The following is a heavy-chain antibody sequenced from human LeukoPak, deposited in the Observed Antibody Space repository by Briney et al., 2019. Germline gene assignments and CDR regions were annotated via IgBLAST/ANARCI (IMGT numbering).Heavy chain of an antibody. J-gene: IGHJ3*02. CDR2: IKQDGSEK. CDR3: ARDYFDSSGYYDAFDI. CDR1: GFTFSRYW. D-gene: IGHD3-22*01. V-gene: IGHV3-7*04. Sequence: QPGGSLRLSCEASGFTFSRYWMSWVRQAPGKGLEWVANIKQDGSEKYYVDSVKGRFTISRDNDKNALYLKMNSLRAEDTAVYYCARDYFDSSGYYDAFDIWGQGTMVTVSS.